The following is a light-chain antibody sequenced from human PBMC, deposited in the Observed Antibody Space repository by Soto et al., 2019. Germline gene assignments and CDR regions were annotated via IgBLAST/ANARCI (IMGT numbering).Light chain of an antibody. CDR2: DVR. Sequence: QSLITQSPFVSGSPIQSITISCTGTSSYIVDNNYVSWYQQHPGKAPKLMIYDVRHRPSGVSIRFSGSKSGNTASLTISDLQAEDEADYYCSSYRISSTYVFGTGT. CDR1: SSYIVDNNY. CDR3: SSYRISSTYV. V-gene: IGLV2-14*01. J-gene: IGLJ1*01.